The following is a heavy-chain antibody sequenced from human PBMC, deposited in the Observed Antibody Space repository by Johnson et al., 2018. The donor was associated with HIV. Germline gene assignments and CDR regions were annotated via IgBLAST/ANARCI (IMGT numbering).Heavy chain of an antibody. CDR2: IWYDGSNE. J-gene: IGHJ3*01. Sequence: QVQLVESGGVVVQPGGSLRLSCAASGFTFDDYAMHWVRQAPGKGLEWVAVIWYDGSNENYTESVKGRFNISRDNSKNKLYLQMNSLRVEDTALYFCAKDSDTYYYGSGDAFDVWGQGTMVTVSS. CDR1: GFTFDDYA. CDR3: AKDSDTYYYGSGDAFDV. D-gene: IGHD3-10*01. V-gene: IGHV3-33*03.